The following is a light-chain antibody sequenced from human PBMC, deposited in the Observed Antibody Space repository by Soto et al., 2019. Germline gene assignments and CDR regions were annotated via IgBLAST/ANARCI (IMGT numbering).Light chain of an antibody. Sequence: QSALTQPASVSGSPGESITISCTGTSSGVGGRDWVSWYQQHPGKTPKLMIYDVSLRPSGISNRFSGSKSGNTASLTISGLQAVDEADYFCCSYATGSVYVFGSGTKLTVL. CDR2: DVS. V-gene: IGLV2-14*03. CDR1: SSGVGGRDW. CDR3: CSYATGSVYV. J-gene: IGLJ1*01.